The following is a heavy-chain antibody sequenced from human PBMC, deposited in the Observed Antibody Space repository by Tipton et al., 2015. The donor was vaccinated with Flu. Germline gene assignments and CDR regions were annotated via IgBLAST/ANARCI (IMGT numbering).Heavy chain of an antibody. CDR3: ARQISPYCSSTSCWYDAFDI. D-gene: IGHD2-2*01. Sequence: TLSLTCTVSGGSISSSSYYWGWIRQPPGKGLEWIGSIYYSGSTYYNPSLKSRVTISVDTSKNQFSLKLSSVTAADTAVYYCARQISPYCSSTSCWYDAFDIWGQGTMVTVSS. CDR1: GGSISSSSYY. CDR2: IYYSGST. J-gene: IGHJ3*02. V-gene: IGHV4-39*01.